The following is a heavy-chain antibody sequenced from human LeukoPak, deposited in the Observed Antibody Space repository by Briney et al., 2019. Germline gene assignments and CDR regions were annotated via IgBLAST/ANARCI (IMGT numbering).Heavy chain of an antibody. J-gene: IGHJ4*02. CDR1: GYSFTSYW. D-gene: IGHD2-15*01. CDR2: IYPGDSDT. Sequence: GESLKISCKGSGYSFTSYWIGWVRRMPGKGLEWMGIIYPGDSDTRYSPSFQGQVTISADKSISTAYLQWSSLKASDTAMYYCARQAPASRTRALEIDYWGQGTLVTVSS. CDR3: ARQAPASRTRALEIDY. V-gene: IGHV5-51*01.